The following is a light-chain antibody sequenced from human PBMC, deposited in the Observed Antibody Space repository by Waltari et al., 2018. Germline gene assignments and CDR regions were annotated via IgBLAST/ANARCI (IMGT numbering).Light chain of an antibody. J-gene: IGKJ2*01. Sequence: ESVLTQSPGTLSLSPGERATLSCRASQSVSSTYLAWYQQKPGQAPLLLIYGASSRSTGIPDRFSGSGSGADFTLTISRLEPEDFAVYYCQQYGSSTYTFGQRTKLEIK. CDR3: QQYGSSTYT. CDR2: GAS. CDR1: QSVSSTY. V-gene: IGKV3-20*01.